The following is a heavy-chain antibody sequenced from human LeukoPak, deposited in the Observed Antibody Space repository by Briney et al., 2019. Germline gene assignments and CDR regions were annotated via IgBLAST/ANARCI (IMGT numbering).Heavy chain of an antibody. Sequence: ASVKVSCKASGYTFTGYYMHWVRQAPGQGLEWMGWINPNSGGTNYAQKFQGRVTMTRDTSISTAYMELSRLRSDDTAVYYCARDQQWLVFSWFDPWGQGTLVTASS. V-gene: IGHV1-2*02. D-gene: IGHD6-19*01. CDR2: INPNSGGT. J-gene: IGHJ5*02. CDR1: GYTFTGYY. CDR3: ARDQQWLVFSWFDP.